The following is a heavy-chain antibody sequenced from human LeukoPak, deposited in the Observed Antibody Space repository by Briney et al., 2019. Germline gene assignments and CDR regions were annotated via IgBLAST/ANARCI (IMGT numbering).Heavy chain of an antibody. CDR2: IYYSGST. V-gene: IGHV4-39*07. CDR1: GGSISGSSYF. CDR3: ARDSGQAVYYYGMDV. D-gene: IGHD3-10*01. J-gene: IGHJ6*02. Sequence: SETLSLTCTVSGGSISGSSYFWGWIRQPPGKGLEWIGSIYYSGSTNYNPSLKSRVTISVDTSKNQFSLKLSSVTAADTAVYYCARDSGQAVYYYGMDVWGQGTTVTVSS.